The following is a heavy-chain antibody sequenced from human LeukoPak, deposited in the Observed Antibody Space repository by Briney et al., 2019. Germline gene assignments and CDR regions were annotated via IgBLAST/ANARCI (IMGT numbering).Heavy chain of an antibody. CDR2: IRYDGSNK. J-gene: IGHJ4*02. CDR1: GFTFSSYG. Sequence: GGSLRLSCAASGFTFSSYGMHRVRQAPGKGLEWVAFIRYDGSNKYYADSVKGRFTISRDNSKNTLYLQMNSLRDEDTAVYYCAKDHSNALRRFGELIRRTRDGYFDYWGQGTLVTVSS. D-gene: IGHD3-10*01. CDR3: AKDHSNALRRFGELIRRTRDGYFDY. V-gene: IGHV3-30*02.